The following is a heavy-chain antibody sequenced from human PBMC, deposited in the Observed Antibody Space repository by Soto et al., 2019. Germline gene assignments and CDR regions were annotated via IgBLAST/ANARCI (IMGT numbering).Heavy chain of an antibody. Sequence: PSETLSLTCTVSDGSIISYYWSWIRQPPGKGLEWIGYMYYGGRSSYNPSLKGRVTISVDTSKNQFSLKLSSVTAADTAVYYCVRHLVDDAFDIWGRGTMVTVPS. CDR2: MYYGGRS. CDR1: DGSIISYY. J-gene: IGHJ3*02. CDR3: VRHLVDDAFDI. V-gene: IGHV4-59*08.